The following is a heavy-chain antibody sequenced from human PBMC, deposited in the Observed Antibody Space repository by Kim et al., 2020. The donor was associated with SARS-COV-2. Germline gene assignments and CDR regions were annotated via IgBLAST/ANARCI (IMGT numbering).Heavy chain of an antibody. D-gene: IGHD3-3*01. Sequence: SQKFQGRVTITRDTSASTAYMELSSLRSEDTAVYYCARVFFDQYYGMDVWGQGTTVTVSS. J-gene: IGHJ6*02. CDR3: ARVFFDQYYGMDV. V-gene: IGHV1-3*01.